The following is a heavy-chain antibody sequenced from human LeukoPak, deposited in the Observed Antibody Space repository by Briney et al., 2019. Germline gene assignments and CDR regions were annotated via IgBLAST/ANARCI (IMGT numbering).Heavy chain of an antibody. Sequence: GGSLRLSCAASGFTFSSYGMHWVRQAPGKGLEWVAVIWYDGSNKYYADPVKGRFTISRDNSKNTLYLQMNSLRAEDTAVYYCARDSSSWAYYYYYGMDAWGQGTTVTVSS. CDR2: IWYDGSNK. V-gene: IGHV3-33*01. CDR3: ARDSSSWAYYYYYGMDA. CDR1: GFTFSSYG. J-gene: IGHJ6*02. D-gene: IGHD6-13*01.